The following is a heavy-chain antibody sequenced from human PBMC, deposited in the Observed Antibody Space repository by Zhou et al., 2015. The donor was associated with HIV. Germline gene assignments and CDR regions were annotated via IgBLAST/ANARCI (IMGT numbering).Heavy chain of an antibody. CDR3: ASRRTSPGDYSVDNRMCYGMDV. CDR1: GGTFSSYA. CDR2: IIPIFGTA. V-gene: IGHV1-69*06. Sequence: QVQLVQSGAEVKKPGSSVKVSCKASGGTFSSYAISWVRQAPGQGLEWMGGIIPIFGTANYAQKFQGRVTITADKSTSTAYMELSSLRSEDTAVYYCASRRTSPGDYSVDNRMCYGMDVWGQGTTVTVSS. D-gene: IGHD1-14*01. J-gene: IGHJ6*02.